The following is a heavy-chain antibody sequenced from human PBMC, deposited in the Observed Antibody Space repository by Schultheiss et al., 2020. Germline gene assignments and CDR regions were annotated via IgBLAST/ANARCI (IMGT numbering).Heavy chain of an antibody. CDR1: GNTFTSYD. CDR2: IDPGNGAT. D-gene: IGHD4-17*01. Sequence: ASVKVSCKASGNTFTSYDINWVRQAPGQGLEWMGRIDPGNGATNYAQKFQGRVTMTSDTSIITAYMELSSLTSDDTAVYYCARDSGSTLTTFGPPGHPWGQGTLVTVSS. CDR3: ARDSGSTLTTFGPPGHP. V-gene: IGHV1-2*06. J-gene: IGHJ5*02.